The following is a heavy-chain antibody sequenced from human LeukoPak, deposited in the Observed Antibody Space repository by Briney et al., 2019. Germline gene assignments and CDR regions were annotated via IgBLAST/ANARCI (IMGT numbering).Heavy chain of an antibody. V-gene: IGHV3-48*03. D-gene: IGHD1-26*01. CDR3: ARDNVGATAFDS. Sequence: PGGSLRLSCAASGFTFSSYEMHWVRQAPGKGLEWVSHISPSGNIKYYADSVKGRFTISRDNSKSTLYLQMNSLRAEDTAVYYCARDNVGATAFDSWGQGTLVTVSS. CDR1: GFTFSSYE. J-gene: IGHJ4*02. CDR2: ISPSGNIK.